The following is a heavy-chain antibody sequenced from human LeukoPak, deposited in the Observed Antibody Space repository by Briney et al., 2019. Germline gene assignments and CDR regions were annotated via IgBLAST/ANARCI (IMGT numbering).Heavy chain of an antibody. Sequence: SGGSLRLSCAASGFTFSDDHMSGIRQTPGKGLEGVSYISNSGSAIYYADSVKGRFTISRDNAKNSLYLQMNSVRAEDTALYYCARDTGESLAFDIWGQGTMVTVSS. D-gene: IGHD2-21*01. V-gene: IGHV3-11*01. J-gene: IGHJ3*02. CDR3: ARDTGESLAFDI. CDR2: ISNSGSAI. CDR1: GFTFSDDH.